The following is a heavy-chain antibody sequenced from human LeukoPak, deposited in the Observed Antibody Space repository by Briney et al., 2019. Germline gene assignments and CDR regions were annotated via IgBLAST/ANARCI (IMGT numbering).Heavy chain of an antibody. Sequence: VASVKVSCKAYGYTFTSYYMHWVRQAPGQGLEWMGIINPSGGSTSYTQKSQGRVTMTRDTSTSTVYMELSSLRSEDTAVYYCARVSVGSTYFRAFDIWGQGTMVTVSS. V-gene: IGHV1-46*01. J-gene: IGHJ3*02. CDR3: ARVSVGSTYFRAFDI. D-gene: IGHD1-26*01. CDR2: INPSGGST. CDR1: GYTFTSYY.